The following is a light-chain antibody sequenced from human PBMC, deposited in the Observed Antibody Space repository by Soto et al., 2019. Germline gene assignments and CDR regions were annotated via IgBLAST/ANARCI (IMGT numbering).Light chain of an antibody. J-gene: IGKJ5*01. CDR1: QSVSSN. V-gene: IGKV3-20*01. CDR2: DAS. CDR3: QQYDSSPIT. Sequence: EIALTQSPGTPSLSPGERATLNCRASQSVSSNLAWYQQKPGQAPRLLIYDASSRATGIPDRFSGSGSGTDFTLTINRLEPEDFAVFHCQQYDSSPITFGQGTRLEIK.